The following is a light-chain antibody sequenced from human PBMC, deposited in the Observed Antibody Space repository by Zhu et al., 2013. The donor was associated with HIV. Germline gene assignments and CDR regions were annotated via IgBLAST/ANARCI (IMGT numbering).Light chain of an antibody. J-gene: IGLJ1*01. CDR3: YSYTGTSTLV. Sequence: QSALTQPASVSGSPGQSITISCTGTSRDVGGYNYVSWYQQHPGKAPKLMIFEVNNRPSGVSNRFSGSKSGNTASLTISGVQAEDEADYFCYSYTGTSTLVFGTGTKVTVL. V-gene: IGLV2-14*01. CDR2: EVN. CDR1: SRDVGGYNY.